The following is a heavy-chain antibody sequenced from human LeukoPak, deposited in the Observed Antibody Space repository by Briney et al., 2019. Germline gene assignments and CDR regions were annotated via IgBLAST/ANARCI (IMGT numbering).Heavy chain of an antibody. CDR2: LRGNGDT. CDR1: GFTFSSYA. V-gene: IGHV3-23*01. Sequence: PGGSLTLSCAASGFTFSSYAMSWVREAPARGLEWVSSLRGNGDTFYADSVKGRFTLSRDESRNTVYLQLNNLRVEDTAVYYCAKHITSSYYGIDVWGQGTTVTVSS. CDR3: AKHITSSYYGIDV. D-gene: IGHD6-6*01. J-gene: IGHJ6*02.